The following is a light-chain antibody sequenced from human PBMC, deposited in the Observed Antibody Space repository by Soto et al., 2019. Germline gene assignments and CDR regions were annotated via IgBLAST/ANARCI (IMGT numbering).Light chain of an antibody. CDR2: GAS. CDR1: QSISGA. J-gene: IGKJ1*01. Sequence: IVMTQSPSTLSLSPGGRATLSCRSSQSISGALAWYQQKPGQAPRLLIYGASTRATTFPARFSGSGSGTDFTLTISSLQSEDFAVYYCQQYNNWPWTFGQGTKVDIK. CDR3: QQYNNWPWT. V-gene: IGKV3-15*01.